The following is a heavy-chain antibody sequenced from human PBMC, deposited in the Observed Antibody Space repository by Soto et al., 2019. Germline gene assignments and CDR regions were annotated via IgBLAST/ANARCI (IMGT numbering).Heavy chain of an antibody. CDR1: GYTFSSYF. V-gene: IGHV1-18*01. CDR2: ISAYNGNT. CDR3: ARDLPPLYY. Sequence: QVQLVQSGAEVKKPGASVKVSCKASGYTFSSYFISWVRQAPGQGLEWMGWISAYNGNTNYAQNPQGRVTITTDTPTSTAYTDLRSLRSDDTALYYCARDLPPLYYSGQGTPVTVSS. J-gene: IGHJ4*02.